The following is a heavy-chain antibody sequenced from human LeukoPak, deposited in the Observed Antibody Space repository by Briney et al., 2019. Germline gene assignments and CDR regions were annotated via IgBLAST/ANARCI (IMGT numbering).Heavy chain of an antibody. J-gene: IGHJ6*03. CDR2: IVVGSGNT. V-gene: IGHV1-58*02. D-gene: IGHD3-10*01. CDR1: GFTLTRSA. Sequence: GASVKVSCKASGFTLTRSAMQWVRQARGQRLEWIGWIVVGSGNTKYAQKFQERVTITRDMSTGTAYMELSSLRSEDTAVYYCAASGFGFGELPSYFYYYMDVWGKGTTVTISS. CDR3: AASGFGFGELPSYFYYYMDV.